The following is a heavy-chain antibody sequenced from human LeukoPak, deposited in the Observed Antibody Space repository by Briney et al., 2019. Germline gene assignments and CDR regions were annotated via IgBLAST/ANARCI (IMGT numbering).Heavy chain of an antibody. J-gene: IGHJ5*01. V-gene: IGHV3-72*01. CDR3: ARAGSGYFDC. Sequence: GGSLRLSCAASGFTFSDHYMDWIRQAPGKGLEWVGRIKNKANSYTTQYAASVKGRFTISRDDSKNSLYLQMNSLKTEDTAVYYCARAGSGYFDCWGQGTLVTVSS. D-gene: IGHD3-22*01. CDR1: GFTFSDHY. CDR2: IKNKANSYTT.